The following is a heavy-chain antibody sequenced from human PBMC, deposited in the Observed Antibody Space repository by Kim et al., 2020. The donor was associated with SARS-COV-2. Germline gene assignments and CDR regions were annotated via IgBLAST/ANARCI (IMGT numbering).Heavy chain of an antibody. CDR1: GFTFSAYW. V-gene: IGHV3-74*01. Sequence: GGSLRLSCAASGFTFSAYWMHWFRQGPGKGLVWVSRIGLDGRSTTYADSVMGRFTISRDNAKNTLYFQMKSLRAEDTAVYYCARGCTHGVCDPAGVDPWG. D-gene: IGHD2-8*01. J-gene: IGHJ5*02. CDR3: ARGCTHGVCDPAGVDP. CDR2: IGLDGRST.